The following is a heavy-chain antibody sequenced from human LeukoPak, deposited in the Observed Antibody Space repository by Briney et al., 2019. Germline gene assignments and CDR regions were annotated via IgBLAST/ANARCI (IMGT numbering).Heavy chain of an antibody. CDR1: GFTFSSYE. Sequence: GGSLRLSCAASGFTFSSYEMNWVRQAPGKGLEWVPYISSSGSTIYYADSVKGRFTISRDNAKNSLYLQMNSLRAEDTAVYYCARDPPPDYYGSRFFTMDVWGKGTTVTISS. CDR3: ARDPPPDYYGSRFFTMDV. D-gene: IGHD3-10*01. CDR2: ISSSGSTI. J-gene: IGHJ6*03. V-gene: IGHV3-48*03.